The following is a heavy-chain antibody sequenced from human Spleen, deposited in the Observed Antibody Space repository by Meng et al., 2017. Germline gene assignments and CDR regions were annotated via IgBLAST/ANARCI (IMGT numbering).Heavy chain of an antibody. CDR2: INHSGST. J-gene: IGHJ4*02. CDR1: GGSFSDYY. V-gene: IGHV4-34*01. CDR3: ARGPTTMAHDFDY. D-gene: IGHD4-11*01. Sequence: QVPFKQWGAGLLKPSETLSLACGVSGGSFSDYYWSWIRQPPGKGLEWIGEINHSGSTNYNPSLESRATISVDTSQNNLSLKLSSVTAADSAVYYCARGPTTMAHDFDYWGQGTLVTVSS.